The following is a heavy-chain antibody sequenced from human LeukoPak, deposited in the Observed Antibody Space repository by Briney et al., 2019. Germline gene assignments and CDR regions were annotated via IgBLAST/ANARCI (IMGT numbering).Heavy chain of an antibody. CDR1: GFTFSDSA. CDR2: IRTQANNEAT. D-gene: IGHD3-9*01. J-gene: IGHJ4*02. Sequence: GGSLRLSCAASGFTFSDSAMHWVRQASGKGLEWLGRIRTQANNEATAYGAWVKGSFIIPRDGSRNRAYVQRQCVKTGDRAVFYCAGDYNSLTGLNYWGQGTLVTVSS. CDR3: AGDYNSLTGLNY. V-gene: IGHV3-73*01.